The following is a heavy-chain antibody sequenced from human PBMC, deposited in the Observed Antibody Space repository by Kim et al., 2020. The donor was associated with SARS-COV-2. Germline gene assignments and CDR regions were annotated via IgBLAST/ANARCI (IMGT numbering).Heavy chain of an antibody. CDR2: IWYDGSNK. J-gene: IGHJ4*02. CDR1: GFTFSSYG. CDR3: ARDFLEYSSSAFDY. Sequence: GGSLRLSCAASGFTFSSYGMHWVRQAPGKGLEWVAVIWYDGSNKYYADSVKGRITISRDNSKNTLYLQMNSLRAEDTAVYYCARDFLEYSSSAFDYWGQG. V-gene: IGHV3-33*01. D-gene: IGHD6-6*01.